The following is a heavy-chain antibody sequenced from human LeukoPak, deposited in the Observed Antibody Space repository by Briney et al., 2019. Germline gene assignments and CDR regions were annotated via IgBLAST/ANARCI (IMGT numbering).Heavy chain of an antibody. CDR1: GGSISSYY. J-gene: IGHJ5*02. CDR3: ARDSGTTGEVKFDP. CDR2: IYYSGST. D-gene: IGHD3-10*01. V-gene: IGHV4-59*12. Sequence: SETLSLTCTVSGGSISSYYWSWIRQTPGKGLEWIGYIYYSGSTNFNPSLKSRVTISVDTSKNQFSLKLSSVTAADTAVYYCARDSGTTGEVKFDPWGQGTLVTVSS.